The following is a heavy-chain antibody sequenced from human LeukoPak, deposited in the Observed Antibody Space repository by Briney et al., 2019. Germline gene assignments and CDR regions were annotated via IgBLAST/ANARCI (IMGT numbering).Heavy chain of an antibody. CDR2: ISGSGGST. CDR1: GFTFSSYA. D-gene: IGHD3-22*01. Sequence: PGGSLRLSCAASGFTFSSYAMSWVRQAPGKGLEWVSAISGSGGSTYYADSVKGRFTISRDNSKNTLYLQMNSLRAEDTAVYYCARDRDYYDSSGYYGAFDIWGQGTMVTVSS. V-gene: IGHV3-23*01. CDR3: ARDRDYYDSSGYYGAFDI. J-gene: IGHJ3*02.